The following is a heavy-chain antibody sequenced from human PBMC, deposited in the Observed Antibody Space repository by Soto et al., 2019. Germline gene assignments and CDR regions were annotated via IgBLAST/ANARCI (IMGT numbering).Heavy chain of an antibody. CDR1: GFTFSSYC. D-gene: IGHD2-2*01. CDR3: AIGLGQLAAWNFEY. J-gene: IGHJ4*02. CDR2: ISYDGSNK. Sequence: GGSLRLSCAASGFTFSSYCIHWVRQAPGKGLEWLAVISYDGSNKYYADSVKRRFTISRDNSKNTLYLQMNSLRAEDTAVYYCAIGLGQLAAWNFEYWGRGPLVPV. V-gene: IGHV3-30*03.